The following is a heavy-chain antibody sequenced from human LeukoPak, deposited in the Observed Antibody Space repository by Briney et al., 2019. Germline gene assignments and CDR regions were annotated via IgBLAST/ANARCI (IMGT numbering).Heavy chain of an antibody. V-gene: IGHV3-21*01. J-gene: IGHJ6*03. CDR2: ISSSSSYI. CDR1: GFTFSSYS. CDR3: ARVPHPYYYMDV. Sequence: PGGSLRLSCAASGFTFSSYSMNWVRQAPGKGLEWVSSISSSSSYIYYADSVKGRFTISRDNAKNSLYLQMNSLRAEDTAVYYCARVPHPYYYMDVWGKGTTVTVSS.